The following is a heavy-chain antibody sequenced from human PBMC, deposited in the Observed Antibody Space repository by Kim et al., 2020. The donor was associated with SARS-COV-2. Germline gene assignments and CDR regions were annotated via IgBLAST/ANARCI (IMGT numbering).Heavy chain of an antibody. D-gene: IGHD2-15*01. CDR2: ISYSASNT. CDR3: AKGGASSCYSRIDF. J-gene: IGHJ4*02. Sequence: GGSLRLSCAASGFTFSSYAMSWVRQAPGKGLEWVSVISYSASNTYYGDAVKGRFTISRDNSKNMLFLQMDSLRAEDTALYYCAKGGASSCYSRIDFWGQGTLVSVSS. V-gene: IGHV3-23*01. CDR1: GFTFSSYA.